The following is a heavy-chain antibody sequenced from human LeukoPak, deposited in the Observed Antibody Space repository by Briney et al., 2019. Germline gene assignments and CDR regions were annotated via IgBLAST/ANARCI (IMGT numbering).Heavy chain of an antibody. J-gene: IGHJ5*02. CDR3: ARGLKFYSRGSWFDP. Sequence: PSETLSLTCTVSSGSISTSNYYWSWIRQPPGKGLEWIGEINHSGSTNYNPSLKSRVTISVDTSKNQFSLKLSSVTAADTAVYYCARGLKFYSRGSWFDPWGQGTLVTVSS. V-gene: IGHV4-39*07. CDR2: INHSGST. D-gene: IGHD6-13*01. CDR1: SGSISTSNYY.